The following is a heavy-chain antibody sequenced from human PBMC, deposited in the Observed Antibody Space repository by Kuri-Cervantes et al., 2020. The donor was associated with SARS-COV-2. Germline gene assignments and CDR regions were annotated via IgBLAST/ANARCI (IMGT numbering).Heavy chain of an antibody. CDR2: IIPIFGTA. D-gene: IGHD2-15*01. J-gene: IGHJ3*02. CDR3: ARSQRWSEAFDI. CDR1: GYTFTSYD. Sequence: SVKVSCKASGYTFTSYDINWVRQAPGQGLEWMGGIIPIFGTANYAQKFQGRVTITADESTSTAYMELSSLRSEDTAVYYCARSQRWSEAFDIWGQGTMVTVSS. V-gene: IGHV1-69*13.